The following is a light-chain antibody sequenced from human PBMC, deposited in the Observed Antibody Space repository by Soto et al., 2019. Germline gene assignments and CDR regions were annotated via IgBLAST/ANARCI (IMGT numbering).Light chain of an antibody. V-gene: IGKV1-5*03. CDR3: QHYNSYSEA. J-gene: IGKJ1*01. Sequence: EIQLTQSPSFLSASVGDRVTITCRASQSISSWLAWYQQKPGKAPKLLIYKASTLKSGVPSRFSGSGSGTEFTLTISSLQPDDFATYYCQHYNSYSEAFGQGTKVDIK. CDR2: KAS. CDR1: QSISSW.